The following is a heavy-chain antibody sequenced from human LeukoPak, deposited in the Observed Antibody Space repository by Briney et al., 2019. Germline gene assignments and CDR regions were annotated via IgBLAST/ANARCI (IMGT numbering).Heavy chain of an antibody. CDR3: ARGKERKPFDF. V-gene: IGHV1-18*01. D-gene: IGHD1-1*01. J-gene: IGHJ4*02. CDR2: IFTYNGDT. CDR1: GYTFISYG. Sequence: ASVKVSCKASGYTFISYGISWVRQAPGQGLEWVGWIFTYNGDTKYEKKFQGRVTMTTDSSTNTVYLELRSLRSDDTAVYYCARGKERKPFDFWGPGTLVTVSS.